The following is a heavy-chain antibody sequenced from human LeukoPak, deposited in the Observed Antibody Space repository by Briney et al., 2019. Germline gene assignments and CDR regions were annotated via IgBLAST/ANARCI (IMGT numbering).Heavy chain of an antibody. CDR1: GFTFSGSA. V-gene: IGHV3-7*01. J-gene: IGHJ6*03. CDR3: ARDKAHPYYMDV. Sequence: PGGSLRLSCAASGFTFSGSAMHWVRQAPGKGLEWVANIKQDGSEKYYVDSVKGRFTISRDNAKNSLYLQMNSLRAEDTAVYYCARDKAHPYYMDVWGKGTTVTVSS. CDR2: IKQDGSEK.